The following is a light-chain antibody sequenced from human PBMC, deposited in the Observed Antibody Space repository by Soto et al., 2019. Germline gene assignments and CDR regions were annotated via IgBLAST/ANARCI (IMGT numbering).Light chain of an antibody. CDR2: EVS. CDR1: SSDVGGYNY. CDR3: SSYTGSSTLA. V-gene: IGLV2-14*01. Sequence: QSALTQPASVSGSPGQSITVSCTGTSSDVGGYNYVSWYQQHPGKAPKLMIYEVSYRPSGVSNRFTGSKSGNTASLTISGLQAEDEADYYCSSYTGSSTLAFGGGTKVTVL. J-gene: IGLJ2*01.